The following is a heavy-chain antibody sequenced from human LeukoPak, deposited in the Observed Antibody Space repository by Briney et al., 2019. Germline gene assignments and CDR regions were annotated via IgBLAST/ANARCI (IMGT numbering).Heavy chain of an antibody. CDR3: ARDLPFGGVIADYYFDY. CDR2: IIPIFGIA. D-gene: IGHD3-16*02. V-gene: IGHV1-69*04. J-gene: IGHJ4*02. Sequence: SVKVSCKASGGTFSSYAISWVRQAPGQGLEWMGRIIPIFGIANYAQKFQGRVTITADKSTSTAYMELRSLRSEDTAVCYCARDLPFGGVIADYYFDYWGQGTLVTVSS. CDR1: GGTFSSYA.